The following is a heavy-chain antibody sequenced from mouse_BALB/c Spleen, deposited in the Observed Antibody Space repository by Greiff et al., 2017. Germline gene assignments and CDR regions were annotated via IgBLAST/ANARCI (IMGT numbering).Heavy chain of an antibody. CDR3: TRSYYRYDGNWFAY. CDR1: GYTFTSYY. Sequence: QVQLQQSGAELVKPGASVKLSCKASGYTFTSYYMYWVKQRPGQGLEWIGEINPSNGGTNFNEKFKSKATLTVDKSSSTAYMQLSSLTSEDSAVYYCTRSYYRYDGNWFAYWGQGTLVTVSA. J-gene: IGHJ3*01. CDR2: INPSNGGT. V-gene: IGHV1S81*02. D-gene: IGHD2-14*01.